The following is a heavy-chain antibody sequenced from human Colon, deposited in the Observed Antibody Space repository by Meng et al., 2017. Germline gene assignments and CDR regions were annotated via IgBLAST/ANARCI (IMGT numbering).Heavy chain of an antibody. CDR3: ARADCTAGICYQFDN. CDR1: GPSIGTTGDY. V-gene: IGHV4-31*03. D-gene: IGHD2-8*02. CDR2: IFYTGTA. J-gene: IGHJ4*02. Sequence: QASGPGLVTPSQPRSLTCHVSGPSIGTTGDYWTWIRQRPGKGLEWIGKIFYTGTAHYNPSLKTRAAMSVDRSKNQFSLKLSSVTAADTAVYYCARADCTAGICYQFDNWGQGTLVTVSS.